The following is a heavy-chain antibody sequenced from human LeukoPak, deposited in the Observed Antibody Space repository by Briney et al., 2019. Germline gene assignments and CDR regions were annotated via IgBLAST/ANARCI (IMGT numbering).Heavy chain of an antibody. Sequence: GGSLRLSCAASGFTFSSYAMSWVRQAPGKGLEWVSAISGSGGSTYYADSVKGRFTISRDNSKNPLYLQMNSLRAEDTAVYYCAKDLPIGGQQLAPFDYWGQGTMVTVSS. CDR2: ISGSGGST. J-gene: IGHJ4*02. V-gene: IGHV3-23*01. CDR1: GFTFSSYA. D-gene: IGHD6-13*01. CDR3: AKDLPIGGQQLAPFDY.